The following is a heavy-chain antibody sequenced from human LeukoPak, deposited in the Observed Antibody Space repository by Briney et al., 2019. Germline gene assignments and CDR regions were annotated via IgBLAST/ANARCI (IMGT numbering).Heavy chain of an antibody. CDR1: GFTFSSYA. V-gene: IGHV3-23*01. J-gene: IGHJ6*02. CDR2: ISGSGGST. Sequence: GGSLRLSCAASGFTFSSYAMSWVRQAPGKGLEWVSAISGSGGSTYYADSVKGRFTISRDNSKNTLYLQMNSLRAEDTAVYYCAKGMAAIVVVPAALYYYYGMDVWGQGTTVTVSS. D-gene: IGHD2-2*01. CDR3: AKGMAAIVVVPAALYYYYGMDV.